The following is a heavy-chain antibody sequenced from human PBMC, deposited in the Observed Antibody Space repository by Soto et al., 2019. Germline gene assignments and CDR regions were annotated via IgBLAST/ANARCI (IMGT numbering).Heavy chain of an antibody. CDR2: IVPMFGTA. CDR1: GATFGNTA. V-gene: IGHV1-69*12. D-gene: IGHD3-3*01. Sequence: QVQLVQSGAEVKKPGSSVNVSCKTSGATFGNTAVTWVRQAPGQGLEWMGGIVPMFGTANYAQKFQGRVTITADESTNTAYMELSSLRSDDTAVYYGARDGDPGYAFWSGPLGGGRFDPWGQGTLVTVSS. J-gene: IGHJ5*02. CDR3: ARDGDPGYAFWSGPLGGGRFDP.